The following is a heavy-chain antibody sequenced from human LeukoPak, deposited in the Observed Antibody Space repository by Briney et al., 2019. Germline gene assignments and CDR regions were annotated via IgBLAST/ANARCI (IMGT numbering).Heavy chain of an antibody. J-gene: IGHJ4*02. CDR2: ISWNGGTI. CDR1: GFTFHDYA. Sequence: PGRSLRLSCAASGFTFHDYAMHWVRQAPGKGLERVSGISWNGGTIDYADSVKGRFTISRDNAKNSLYLQMNSLRPEDMALYYCAKGPTYSSSSLFDYWGQGILVVVSS. CDR3: AKGPTYSSSSLFDY. D-gene: IGHD6-6*01. V-gene: IGHV3-9*03.